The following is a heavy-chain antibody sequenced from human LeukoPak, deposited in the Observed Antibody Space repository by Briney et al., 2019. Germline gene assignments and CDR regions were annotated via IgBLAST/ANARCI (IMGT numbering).Heavy chain of an antibody. J-gene: IGHJ4*02. CDR3: ATMSGESMIVLAVLDY. D-gene: IGHD3-22*01. CDR1: GFTFSNYW. CDR2: IKQDGSEK. Sequence: PGGSLRLSCAASGFTFSNYWMNWVRQAPGKGLEWVANIKQDGSEKYYVDSVKGRFTISRDNAKNSLYLQMNSLRAEDTAVYYCATMSGESMIVLAVLDYWGQGTLVTVSS. V-gene: IGHV3-7*01.